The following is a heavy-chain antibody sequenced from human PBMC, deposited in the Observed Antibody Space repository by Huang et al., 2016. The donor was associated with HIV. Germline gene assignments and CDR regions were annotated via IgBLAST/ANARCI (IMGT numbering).Heavy chain of an antibody. CDR1: GFTFSNFG. Sequence: QVQLVASGGGVVQPGRSLRLSCAASGFTFSNFGMHWVRQAPGKGLECVAVISYDGRNDYYSESVKGRFTISRDNPMDTLYLQMNSLRPDDTAVYYCAKESRWYSDLDNWGQGTLVTVSS. V-gene: IGHV3-30*18. J-gene: IGHJ4*02. D-gene: IGHD2-15*01. CDR2: ISYDGRND. CDR3: AKESRWYSDLDN.